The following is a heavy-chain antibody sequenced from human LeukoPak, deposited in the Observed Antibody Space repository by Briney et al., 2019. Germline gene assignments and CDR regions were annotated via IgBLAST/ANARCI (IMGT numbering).Heavy chain of an antibody. D-gene: IGHD3-22*01. CDR1: GFTFSSYA. CDR3: AKDPYDYYDSSGYYYEPHFDY. CDR2: ISGSGGST. V-gene: IGHV3-23*01. J-gene: IGHJ4*02. Sequence: GGSLRLSCAASGFTFSSYAMSWVRQAPGKGLEWVSAISGSGGSTYYADSVKGRFTISRDNSKNTLYLQMNSLRAEDTAVYYCAKDPYDYYDSSGYYYEPHFDYWGQGTLVTVSS.